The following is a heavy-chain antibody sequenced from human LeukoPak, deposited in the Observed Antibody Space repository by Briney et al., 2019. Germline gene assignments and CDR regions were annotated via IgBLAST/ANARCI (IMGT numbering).Heavy chain of an antibody. CDR1: GFTFSNYW. CDR3: VRDDGDV. V-gene: IGHV3-7*01. Sequence: PGRSLRLSCVFSGFTFSNYWMKWVRQAPGKGLEWVASINEDGSGKYSMDSVKDRVTISRDNAKNSLDLQINSLTVEDTAIYYCVRDDGDVWGKGTTVTVSS. CDR2: INEDGSGK. J-gene: IGHJ6*04.